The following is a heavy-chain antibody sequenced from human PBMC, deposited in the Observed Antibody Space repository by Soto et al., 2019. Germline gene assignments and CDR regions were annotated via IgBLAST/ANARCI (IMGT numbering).Heavy chain of an antibody. CDR2: INAGNGNT. V-gene: IGHV1-3*01. Sequence: ASVKVSCKASGCTFTSYAMHWVRQAPGQRLEWMGWINAGNGNTKYSQKFQDRVTITRDTSASTAYMELSSLRSEDTAVYYCHARGPLPTAGNGEYYYYGMDVWGQGTTVTVSS. CDR3: HARGPLPTAGNGEYYYYGMDV. CDR1: GCTFTSYA. D-gene: IGHD1-26*01. J-gene: IGHJ6*02.